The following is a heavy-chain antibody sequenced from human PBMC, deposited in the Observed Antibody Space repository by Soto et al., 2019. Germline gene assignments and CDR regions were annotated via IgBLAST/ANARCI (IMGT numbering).Heavy chain of an antibody. D-gene: IGHD5-12*01. Sequence: QLQLQESGSGLVKPSQTLSLTCAVSGGSISSGGYSWSWIRQPPGKGLEWIGYIYHSGSTYYNPSLKSRVTISIDTSKNQFSLKLSSVTAADTAVYYCARRRGFPYYYGMDVWGQGTMVTVSS. CDR1: GGSISSGGYS. J-gene: IGHJ6*02. CDR3: ARRRGFPYYYGMDV. V-gene: IGHV4-30-2*01. CDR2: IYHSGST.